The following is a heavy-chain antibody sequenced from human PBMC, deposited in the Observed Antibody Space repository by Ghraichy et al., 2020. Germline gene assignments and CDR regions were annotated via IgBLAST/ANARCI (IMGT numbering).Heavy chain of an antibody. D-gene: IGHD4/OR15-4a*01. Sequence: GGSLRLSCAASGFTFSSYGMHWVRQAPGKGLEWVAVISYDGSNKYYADSVKGRFTISRDNSKNTLYLQMNSLRAEDTAVYYCAKGQSAPDWYFDLWGRGTLVTVSS. CDR3: AKGQSAPDWYFDL. J-gene: IGHJ2*01. V-gene: IGHV3-30*18. CDR2: ISYDGSNK. CDR1: GFTFSSYG.